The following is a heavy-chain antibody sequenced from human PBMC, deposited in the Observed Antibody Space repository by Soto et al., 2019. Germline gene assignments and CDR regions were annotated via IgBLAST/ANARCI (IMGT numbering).Heavy chain of an antibody. J-gene: IGHJ3*02. CDR3: TYCSGGSCYSHAFDI. CDR2: IYSGGST. V-gene: IGHV3-66*01. Sequence: GESLRLSCIASGCIVSSNYMSWVGQPVGDGLEWVSVIYSGGSTYYADSVKGRFTISRDNSKNTLYLQMNSLRAEDTAVYYCTYCSGGSCYSHAFDIWGQGTMVTVSS. CDR1: GCIVSSNY. D-gene: IGHD2-15*01.